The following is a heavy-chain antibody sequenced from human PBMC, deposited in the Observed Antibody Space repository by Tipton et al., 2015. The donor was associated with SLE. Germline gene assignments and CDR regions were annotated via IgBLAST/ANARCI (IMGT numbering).Heavy chain of an antibody. CDR1: GYSISSGYY. CDR3: ATRGGSIFSSGWFDY. J-gene: IGHJ4*02. CDR2: IYHTGST. D-gene: IGHD6-19*01. V-gene: IGHV4-38-2*01. Sequence: TLSLTCAVSGYSISSGYYWGWIRQPPGKGLEWIGSIYHTGSTYYNPSLRSRVTISVDTSKNQFSLNLSSVTAADTAMYYCATRGGSIFSSGWFDYWGQGTLVTVSS.